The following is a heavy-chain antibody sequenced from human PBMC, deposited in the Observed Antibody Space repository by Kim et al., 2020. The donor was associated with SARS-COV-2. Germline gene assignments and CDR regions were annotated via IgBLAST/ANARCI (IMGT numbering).Heavy chain of an antibody. Sequence: GGSLRLSCAASGFTFSSYWMTWVRQAPGKGLEWVANIKQDGNQKYYVDSVKGRFTISRDNAKNSLYLQMNSLRAEDTAVYYCARDGDLYSSGKDAFDIWGQGTMSPSLQ. CDR1: GFTFSSYW. CDR2: IKQDGNQK. V-gene: IGHV3-7*01. J-gene: IGHJ3*02. D-gene: IGHD6-19*01. CDR3: ARDGDLYSSGKDAFDI.